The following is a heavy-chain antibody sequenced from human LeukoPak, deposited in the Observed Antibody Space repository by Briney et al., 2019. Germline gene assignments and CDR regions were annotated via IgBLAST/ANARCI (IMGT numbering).Heavy chain of an antibody. CDR2: IIPIFGTA. V-gene: IGHV1-69*13. J-gene: IGHJ4*02. CDR1: GGTFSSYA. Sequence: GASVKVSCKASGGTFSSYAISWVRQAPGQGLEWMGGIIPIFGTANYAQKFQGRVTITADESTSTAYMELSSLRSEDTAVYYCARDRRDTSMVWDYWGQGTLVTVSS. CDR3: ARDRRDTSMVWDY. D-gene: IGHD5-18*01.